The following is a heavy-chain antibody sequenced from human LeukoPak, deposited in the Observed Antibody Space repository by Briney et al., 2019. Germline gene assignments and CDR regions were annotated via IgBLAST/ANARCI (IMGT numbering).Heavy chain of an antibody. CDR2: IYYSGST. D-gene: IGHD5-18*01. Sequence: SETLSLTCTVSGGSISSYYWGWIRKPPGKGLEWIGSIYYSGSTYYNPSLKSRVTTSVDTSKNQFSLKPSSVTAADTAVYYCARGGIQAFDYWGQGTLVTVSS. J-gene: IGHJ4*02. CDR1: GGSISSYY. CDR3: ARGGIQAFDY. V-gene: IGHV4-39*07.